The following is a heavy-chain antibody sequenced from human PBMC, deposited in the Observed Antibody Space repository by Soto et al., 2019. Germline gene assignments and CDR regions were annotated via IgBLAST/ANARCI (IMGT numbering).Heavy chain of an antibody. CDR3: ARGRLVLRFLEWLSTPSWFDP. D-gene: IGHD3-3*01. CDR2: MNPNSGNT. Sequence: ASVKVSCKASGYTFTSYDINWVRQATGQGLEWMGWMNPNSGNTGYAQKFQGRVTMTRNTSISTAYMELSSLRSEDTAVYYCARGRLVLRFLEWLSTPSWFDPWGQGTLVTVSS. CDR1: GYTFTSYD. V-gene: IGHV1-8*01. J-gene: IGHJ5*02.